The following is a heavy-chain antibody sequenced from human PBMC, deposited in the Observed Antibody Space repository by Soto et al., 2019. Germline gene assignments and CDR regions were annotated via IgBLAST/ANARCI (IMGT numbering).Heavy chain of an antibody. V-gene: IGHV1-8*01. CDR1: GYTFTSYD. CDR3: ARPRSGSYYYGMDV. D-gene: IGHD3-3*01. J-gene: IGHJ6*02. Sequence: QVQLVQSGAEVKKPGASVKVSCKASGYTFTSYDINWVRQATGQGLEWMGWMNPNSGNTGYAQKFKGXVXLTRHTSIITAYMELSSLRSEDTAVYYCARPRSGSYYYGMDVWGQGTAVTVSS. CDR2: MNPNSGNT.